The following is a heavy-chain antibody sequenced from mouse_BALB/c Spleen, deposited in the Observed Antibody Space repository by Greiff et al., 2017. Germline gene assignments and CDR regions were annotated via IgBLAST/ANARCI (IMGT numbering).Heavy chain of an antibody. D-gene: IGHD2-4*01. CDR1: GYSITSGYY. CDR3: ARGGASTMTPYAMDY. CDR2: ISYDGSN. V-gene: IGHV3-6*02. J-gene: IGHJ4*01. Sequence: EVKLQESGPGLVKPSQSLSLTCSVTGYSITSGYYWNWIRQFPGNKLEWMGYISYDGSNNYNPSLKNRISITRDTSKNQFFLKLNSVTTEDTATYYCARGGASTMTPYAMDYWGQGTSVTVSS.